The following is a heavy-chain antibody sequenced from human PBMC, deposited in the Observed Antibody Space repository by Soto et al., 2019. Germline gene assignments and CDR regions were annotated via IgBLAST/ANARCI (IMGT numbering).Heavy chain of an antibody. Sequence: QVQLVQSGAEVKKPGSSVKVSCKASGGTFSSYAISWVRQAPGQGLEWMGGIIPIFGTANYAQKFQGRVTITADESTSTAYREQSSLSAEDTAVDYCAGADDGGDYYYGKDVRGQGTTVTVAS. J-gene: IGHJ6*02. CDR2: IIPIFGTA. CDR1: GGTFSSYA. V-gene: IGHV1-69*12. CDR3: AGADDGGDYYYGKDV. D-gene: IGHD1-1*01.